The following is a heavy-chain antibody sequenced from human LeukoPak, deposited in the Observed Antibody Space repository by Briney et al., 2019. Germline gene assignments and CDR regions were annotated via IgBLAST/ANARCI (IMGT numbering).Heavy chain of an antibody. Sequence: SETLSLTCAVYGGSFSGYYWSWIRQPPGKGLEWIGEINHSGSTNYNPSLKSRVIISVDTSKNQFSLKLSSVTAADTAVYYCARGKILYSTYYYGSGSPNRRAYMDVWGKGTTVTVSS. CDR3: ARGKILYSTYYYGSGSPNRRAYMDV. CDR1: GGSFSGYY. CDR2: INHSGST. D-gene: IGHD3-10*01. J-gene: IGHJ6*03. V-gene: IGHV4-34*01.